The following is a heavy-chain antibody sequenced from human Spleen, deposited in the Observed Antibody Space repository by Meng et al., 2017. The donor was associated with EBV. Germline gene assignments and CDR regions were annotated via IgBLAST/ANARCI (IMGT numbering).Heavy chain of an antibody. Sequence: QGQLRETGPGLRRPSGTLSLTCAVSRGFITSGDWWSWVRQSPGKGLEWIGEIHHSGGTSYNPSLKSRVTISLDMSKDQFSLRLSSATAADTAVYYCARAGYHRPASEYWGQGTLVTVSS. CDR2: IHHSGGT. D-gene: IGHD2-15*01. CDR3: ARAGYHRPASEY. CDR1: RGFITSGDW. V-gene: IGHV4-4*02. J-gene: IGHJ4*02.